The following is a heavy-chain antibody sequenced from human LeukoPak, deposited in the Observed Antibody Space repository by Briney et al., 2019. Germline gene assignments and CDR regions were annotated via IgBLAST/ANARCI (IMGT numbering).Heavy chain of an antibody. CDR1: GGSFSGYY. V-gene: IGHV4-34*01. Sequence: SETLSLTCAVYGGSFSGYYWSWIRQPPGKGLEWIGEINHSGSTNYNPSLKSRVTISVDTSKNQFSLKLSSVAAADTAVYYCARAVGADAFDIWGQGTMVTVSS. CDR2: INHSGST. J-gene: IGHJ3*02. D-gene: IGHD1-26*01. CDR3: ARAVGADAFDI.